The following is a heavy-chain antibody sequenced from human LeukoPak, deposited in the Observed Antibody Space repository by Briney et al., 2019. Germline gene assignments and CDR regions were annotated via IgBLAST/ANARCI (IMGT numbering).Heavy chain of an antibody. CDR2: ISGSGGST. CDR1: GFTFSSYA. V-gene: IGHV3-23*01. D-gene: IGHD1-1*01. CDR3: AKASWVSNADAVL. J-gene: IGHJ4*02. Sequence: GGSLRLSCAASGFTFSSYAMSWVRQAPGKWLERVSAISGSGGSTYYADSVKGRFTISRDNSKNTLYLQMNSLRAEDTAVYYCAKASWVSNADAVLWGQGTVVTVSS.